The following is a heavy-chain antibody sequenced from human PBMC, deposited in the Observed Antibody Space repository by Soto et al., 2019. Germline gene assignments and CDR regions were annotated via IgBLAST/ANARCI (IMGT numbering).Heavy chain of an antibody. Sequence: QVQLQQSGPGLVKPSQTLSLTCAITGDSVSSNSAGWSWVRQSPSRGLEWLGRTYYRSKWYYEYAGSVRGRITINPDTSKNQYSLQLNSVTPEDTAVYFCARGEQYSGRIFDYWGQGTLVTVAS. V-gene: IGHV6-1*01. CDR3: ARGEQYSGRIFDY. D-gene: IGHD1-26*01. J-gene: IGHJ4*01. CDR1: GDSVSSNSAG. CDR2: TYYRSKWYY.